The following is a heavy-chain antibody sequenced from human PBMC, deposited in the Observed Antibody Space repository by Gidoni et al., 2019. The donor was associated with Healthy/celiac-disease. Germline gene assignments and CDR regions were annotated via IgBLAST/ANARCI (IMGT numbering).Heavy chain of an antibody. J-gene: IGHJ4*02. V-gene: IGHV3-21*01. D-gene: IGHD2-15*01. CDR1: GFTFSSYR. CDR2: MSSSSSYI. Sequence: EVQLVESGGGLVKPGGSLRLSCAASGFTFSSYRMTWVRQAPGKGLEWVSSMSSSSSYIYYADSVKGRFTISRDNAKNSLYLQMNSLRAEDTAVYYCAREGPSDVVVVAATPNYFDYWGQGTLVTVSS. CDR3: AREGPSDVVVVAATPNYFDY.